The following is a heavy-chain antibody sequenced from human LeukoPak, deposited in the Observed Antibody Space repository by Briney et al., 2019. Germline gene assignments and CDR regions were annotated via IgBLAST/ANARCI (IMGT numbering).Heavy chain of an antibody. Sequence: GGSLRLSCAASGFTFSSYAMHWVRQAPGKGLEWVAVISYDGSNKYYADSVKGRFTISRDNSKNTLYLQMNSLRAEDTAVYYCARGLSSGGYLAAGLGYFDYWGQGTLVTVSS. V-gene: IGHV3-30-3*01. D-gene: IGHD6-19*01. J-gene: IGHJ4*02. CDR3: ARGLSSGGYLAAGLGYFDY. CDR2: ISYDGSNK. CDR1: GFTFSSYA.